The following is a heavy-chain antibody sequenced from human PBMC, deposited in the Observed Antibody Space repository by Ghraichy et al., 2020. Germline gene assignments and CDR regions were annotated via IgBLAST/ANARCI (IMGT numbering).Heavy chain of an antibody. CDR2: IKQDGSEK. Sequence: GGSLRLSCAASGFTFSDHYMDWVRQAPGKGLEWVANIKQDGSEKYYVDSVKGRFSISRDNAKNSLYLQMNSLRAEDTAVYYCARGSSGYYLGDSCYDYWGQGTLLTVSS. D-gene: IGHD3-22*01. CDR1: GFTFSDHY. CDR3: ARGSSGYYLGDSCYDY. V-gene: IGHV3-7*04. J-gene: IGHJ4*02.